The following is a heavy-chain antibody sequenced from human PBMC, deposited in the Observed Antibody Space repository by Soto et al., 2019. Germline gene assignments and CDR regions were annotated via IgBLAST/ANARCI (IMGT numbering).Heavy chain of an antibody. J-gene: IGHJ6*03. V-gene: IGHV4-39*01. CDR1: GGSISSSSYY. CDR2: IYYSGST. D-gene: IGHD3-3*01. CDR3: ARTGGYYDFWSGYPSSNYYMDV. Sequence: SETLSLTCTVSGGSISSSSYYWGWIRQPPGKGLEWIGSIYYSGSTYYNPSLKSRVTISVDTSKNQFSLKLSSVTAADTAVYYCARTGGYYDFWSGYPSSNYYMDVWGKGTTVTVSS.